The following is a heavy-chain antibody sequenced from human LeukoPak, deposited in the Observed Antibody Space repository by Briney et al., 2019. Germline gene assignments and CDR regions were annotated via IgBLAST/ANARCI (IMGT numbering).Heavy chain of an antibody. CDR3: ARLGVSNYYDRSSRY. CDR1: GHTFTSYD. D-gene: IGHD3-22*01. CDR2: MNPNSGNT. J-gene: IGHJ4*02. V-gene: IGHV1-8*01. Sequence: ASVKVSCKASGHTFTSYDINWVRQATGQGLEWMGWMNPNSGNTGYAQKFQGRVTMTRNTSIGTAYMELSSLRSEDTAVYYCARLGVSNYYDRSSRYWGQGTLVTVSS.